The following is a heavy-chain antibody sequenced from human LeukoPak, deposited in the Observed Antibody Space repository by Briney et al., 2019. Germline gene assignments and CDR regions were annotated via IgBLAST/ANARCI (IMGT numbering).Heavy chain of an antibody. CDR3: ARSITIFGVVRLGTLFDY. CDR1: GGSISSGGYY. D-gene: IGHD3-3*01. Sequence: SQTLSLTCTVSGGSISSGGYYWSWIRQHPGKGLEWIGYIYYSGSTYYNPSLKSRVTISVDTSKNQFSLKLSSVTAADTAVYYCARSITIFGVVRLGTLFDYWGQGTLVTVSP. V-gene: IGHV4-31*03. J-gene: IGHJ4*02. CDR2: IYYSGST.